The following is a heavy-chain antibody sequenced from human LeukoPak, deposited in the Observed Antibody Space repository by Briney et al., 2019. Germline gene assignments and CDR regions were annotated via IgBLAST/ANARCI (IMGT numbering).Heavy chain of an antibody. J-gene: IGHJ4*02. CDR3: ARDRVGYCSGGSCPIGY. Sequence: ASVKVSCKASGYAFTSYGISWLRQAPGQGLEWMGWISAYNGNTNYAQKLQGRVTMTTDTSTSTAYMELRSLRSDDTAVYYCARDRVGYCSGGSCPIGYWGQGTLVTVSS. CDR1: GYAFTSYG. V-gene: IGHV1-18*01. CDR2: ISAYNGNT. D-gene: IGHD2-15*01.